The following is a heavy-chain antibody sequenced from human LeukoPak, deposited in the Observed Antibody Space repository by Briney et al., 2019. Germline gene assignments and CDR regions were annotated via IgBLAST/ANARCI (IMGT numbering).Heavy chain of an antibody. V-gene: IGHV4-59*01. CDR2: IYYSGNT. D-gene: IGHD6-19*01. CDR3: ARDEDGSGWLDS. J-gene: IGHJ4*02. Sequence: SETLSLTCTVSGGSISSNHWSWIRQPPGRGLEWIGYIYYSGNTKYSPSLKSRVTISVDTSKNQFSLKLSSVSAADTAVYYCARDEDGSGWLDSWGQRTLVTVSS. CDR1: GGSISSNH.